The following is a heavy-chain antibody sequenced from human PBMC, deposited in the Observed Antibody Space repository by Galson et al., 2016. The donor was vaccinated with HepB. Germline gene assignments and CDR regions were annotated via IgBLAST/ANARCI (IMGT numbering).Heavy chain of an antibody. CDR1: GFTFSRYW. J-gene: IGHJ4*02. CDR2: ITGSGGWI. V-gene: IGHV3-23*01. CDR3: AKDGGYCSDATCYYRNS. Sequence: SLRLSCAASGFTFSRYWMAWVRQAPGKGLEWVSTITGSGGWIKYADSVKGRLITSRDNSKNTLYLQLNSLRAEDTAVYYCAKDGGYCSDATCYYRNSWGQGTLVTVSS. D-gene: IGHD2-15*01.